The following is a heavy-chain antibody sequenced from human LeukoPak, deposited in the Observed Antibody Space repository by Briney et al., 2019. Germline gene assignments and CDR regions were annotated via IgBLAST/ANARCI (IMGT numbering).Heavy chain of an antibody. V-gene: IGHV3-30-3*01. J-gene: IGHJ4*02. Sequence: GRSLRLSCAASGFTFSSYAMHWVRQAPGKGLEWVAVLSYDGSNKYYADSVKGRFTISRDNSKNTLYLQMNSLRAEDTAVYYCARGPFYDSSGYFDYWGQGTLVTVSS. D-gene: IGHD3-22*01. CDR2: LSYDGSNK. CDR3: ARGPFYDSSGYFDY. CDR1: GFTFSSYA.